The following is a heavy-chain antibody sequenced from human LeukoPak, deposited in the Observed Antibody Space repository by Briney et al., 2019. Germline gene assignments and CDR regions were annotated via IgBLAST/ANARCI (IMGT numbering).Heavy chain of an antibody. CDR2: INYSGST. CDR1: GGSISSDNYQ. D-gene: IGHD3-10*01. CDR3: ARYGSGSTWFDP. J-gene: IGHJ5*02. Sequence: KPSQTLSLTCTVSGGSISSDNYQWSWIRQPPGKGLEWIGYINYSGSTYYNPSLKSRVTISVDTSKNQFSLKLTSMTAADTAVYYCARYGSGSTWFDPWGQGTLVTVSS. V-gene: IGHV4-30-4*01.